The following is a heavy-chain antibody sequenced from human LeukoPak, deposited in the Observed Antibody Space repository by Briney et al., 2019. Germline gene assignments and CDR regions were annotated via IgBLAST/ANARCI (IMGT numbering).Heavy chain of an antibody. D-gene: IGHD6-13*01. CDR3: ARDNIAAAGTIVQWLGYYYYYYMDV. V-gene: IGHV4-34*01. CDR2: IHHSGST. J-gene: IGHJ6*03. CDR1: VGPFSGYY. Sequence: PSETLSLTCAVYVGPFSGYYWSWIRQPPGKGLEWIGEIHHSGSTNYNPTLKSRVTISVDTSKNQFSLKLSSVTAADTAVYYCARDNIAAAGTIVQWLGYYYYYYMDVWGKGTTVTVSS.